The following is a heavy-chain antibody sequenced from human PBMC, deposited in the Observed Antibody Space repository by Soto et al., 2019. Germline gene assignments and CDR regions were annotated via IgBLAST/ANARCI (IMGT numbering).Heavy chain of an antibody. Sequence: SVKVSFKSAGYAFTGYCIHWVRQAPGQGLEWMGWINPNSGDTNYAQKFQGRVTMTRDTSFSTAYMELSSLRSDDTAVYYCATRYSYVHFWGQGTLVTVSS. J-gene: IGHJ4*02. CDR3: ATRYSYVHF. CDR1: GYAFTGYC. D-gene: IGHD5-18*01. CDR2: INPNSGDT. V-gene: IGHV1-2*02.